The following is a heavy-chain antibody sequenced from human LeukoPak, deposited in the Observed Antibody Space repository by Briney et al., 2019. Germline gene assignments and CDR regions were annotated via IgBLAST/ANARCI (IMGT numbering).Heavy chain of an antibody. V-gene: IGHV3-23*01. CDR2: ISGSGGST. Sequence: GGSLRLSCAASGFTFSSYAMSWVRHAPGKGLEWVSAISGSGGSTYYADSVNSRFTISRDNSKNTLYLQMNSLRAEDTAVYYCAKVGGVPAARHSYYYYGMDVWGQGTTVTVSS. CDR1: GFTFSSYA. CDR3: AKVGGVPAARHSYYYYGMDV. D-gene: IGHD2-2*01. J-gene: IGHJ6*02.